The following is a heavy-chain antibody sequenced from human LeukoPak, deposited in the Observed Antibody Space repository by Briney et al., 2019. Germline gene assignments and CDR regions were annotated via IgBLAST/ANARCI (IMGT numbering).Heavy chain of an antibody. V-gene: IGHV3-23*01. CDR1: GFTFSSYA. J-gene: IGHJ4*02. CDR2: ISGSGGST. Sequence: GGSLRLSCAASGFTFSSYAMSWVRQAPGKGLEWVSAISGSGGSTYYADSMKGRFTISRDNSKNTLYLQMNSLRAEDTAVYYCPSKILTGYYMGYFDYWGQGTLVTVSS. CDR3: PSKILTGYYMGYFDY. D-gene: IGHD3-9*01.